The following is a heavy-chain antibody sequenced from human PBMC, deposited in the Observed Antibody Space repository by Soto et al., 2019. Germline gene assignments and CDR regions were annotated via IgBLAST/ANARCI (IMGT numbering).Heavy chain of an antibody. CDR2: ISSSSSYI. Sequence: GGSLRLSCAASGFTFSSYSMNWVRQAPGKGLEWVSSISSSSSYIYYADSVKGRFTISRDNAKNSLYLQMNSLRAEDTAVYYCARDQGYCSGGSCSDFDYWGQGTLVTVSS. CDR3: ARDQGYCSGGSCSDFDY. J-gene: IGHJ4*02. D-gene: IGHD2-15*01. V-gene: IGHV3-21*01. CDR1: GFTFSSYS.